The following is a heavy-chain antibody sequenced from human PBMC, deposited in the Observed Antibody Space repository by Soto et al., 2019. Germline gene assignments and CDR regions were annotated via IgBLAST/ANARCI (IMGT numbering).Heavy chain of an antibody. V-gene: IGHV1-8*01. J-gene: IGHJ6*02. D-gene: IGHD2-2*02. CDR3: ARDHCTSTSCYSSIYYYGMDV. CDR2: MNPNSGNT. CDR1: GYTFTSFD. Sequence: SVKVSCKASGYTFTSFDINWGRQATVQGLEWMGWMNPNSGNTVYAQKFQGRVTMTRDTSISTAYMELSSLRSEDTAVYYCARDHCTSTSCYSSIYYYGMDVWGQGTTVTVSS.